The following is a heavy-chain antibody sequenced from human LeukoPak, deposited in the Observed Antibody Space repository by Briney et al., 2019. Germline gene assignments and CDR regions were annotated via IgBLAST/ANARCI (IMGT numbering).Heavy chain of an antibody. CDR1: GYTFTSYW. J-gene: IGHJ4*02. V-gene: IGHV1-2*04. CDR2: INPNSGGT. D-gene: IGHD6-13*01. Sequence: GESLKISCKGSGYTFTSYWVAWVRQAPGQGLEWMGWINPNSGGTNYAQKFQGWVTMTRDTSISTAYMELSRLRSDDTAVYYCARGGIAAAGILFDYWGQGTLVTVSS. CDR3: ARGGIAAAGILFDY.